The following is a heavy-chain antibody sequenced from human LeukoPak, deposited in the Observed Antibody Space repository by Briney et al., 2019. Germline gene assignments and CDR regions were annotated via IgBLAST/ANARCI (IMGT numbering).Heavy chain of an antibody. CDR3: TRDATPAGIDGGFDY. CDR1: GYTFSDYY. V-gene: IGHV1-2*02. J-gene: IGHJ4*02. D-gene: IGHD2-2*01. Sequence: ASVKVSCKASGYTFSDYYIHWVRQAPGQGLEWMGWINPNSGGTDYAQKFQGRVTMTRDASITTAYMEVGRLRSDDTAFYYCTRDATPAGIDGGFDYWGQGTLVIVSS. CDR2: INPNSGGT.